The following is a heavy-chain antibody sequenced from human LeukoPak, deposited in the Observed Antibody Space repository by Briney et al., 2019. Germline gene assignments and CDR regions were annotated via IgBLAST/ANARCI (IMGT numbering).Heavy chain of an antibody. CDR3: AKLQGITMVRGTFDY. CDR2: ISGSGGNT. D-gene: IGHD3-10*01. CDR1: GFTFSSYA. J-gene: IGHJ4*02. Sequence: PGGSLRLSCAASGFTFSSYAMTWVRQAPGKGLEWVSSISGSGGNTYYADSVKGRFTISRDNSKNTLYLQMSSLRAEDTAVYYCAKLQGITMVRGTFDYWGKGTMVTVSS. V-gene: IGHV3-23*01.